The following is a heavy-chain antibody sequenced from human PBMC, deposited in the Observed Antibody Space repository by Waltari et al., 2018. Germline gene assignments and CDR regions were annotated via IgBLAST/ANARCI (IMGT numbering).Heavy chain of an antibody. J-gene: IGHJ4*02. CDR2: IHGTGKT. CDR1: GYSVSNHYW. CDR3: ARDRGRGLYLDS. D-gene: IGHD1-26*01. Sequence: QLQLQQSGPGLVKPSESLFLSCAVSGYSVSNHYWWSWVRQPPGKGLEWIGQIHGTGKTNYNPSLESRVTVSMDTSNNQFSLRVTSPTAADTAVYFCARDRGRGLYLDSWGQGTLVTVS. V-gene: IGHV4-4*02.